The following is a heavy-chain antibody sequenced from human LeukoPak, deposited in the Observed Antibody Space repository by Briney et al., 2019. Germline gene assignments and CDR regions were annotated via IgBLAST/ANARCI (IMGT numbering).Heavy chain of an antibody. J-gene: IGHJ3*02. CDR3: ARDVELLGRAFDI. Sequence: GASVKVSCKTSGGTFSTSAITWVRQAPGQGLEWMGRIIPVLNITTYAQRFQGRVTMTRDTSTSTVYMELSSLRSEDTAVYYCARDVELLGRAFDIWGQGTMVTVSS. CDR2: IIPVLNIT. CDR1: GGTFSTSA. D-gene: IGHD2/OR15-2a*01. V-gene: IGHV1-69*04.